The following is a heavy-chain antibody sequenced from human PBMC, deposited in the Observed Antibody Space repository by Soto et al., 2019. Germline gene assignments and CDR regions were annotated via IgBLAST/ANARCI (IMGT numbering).Heavy chain of an antibody. CDR3: ARRVIVGATTWWFDP. V-gene: IGHV4-39*01. J-gene: IGHJ5*02. CDR1: GGSISSSSYY. Sequence: SPTLSLTCTVSGGSISSSSYYWGWIRQPTGKGLEWIGSIYYSGSTYYNPSLKSRVTISADTSKNQFSLKLSSVTAADTAVYYCARRVIVGATTWWFDPWGQGTLVTVSS. D-gene: IGHD1-26*01. CDR2: IYYSGST.